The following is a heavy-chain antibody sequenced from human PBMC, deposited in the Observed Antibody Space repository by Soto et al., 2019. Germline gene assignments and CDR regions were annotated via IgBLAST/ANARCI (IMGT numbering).Heavy chain of an antibody. D-gene: IGHD3-3*01. V-gene: IGHV4-59*01. CDR3: ARDGLRSFDP. CDR1: GGSISSYY. CDR2: IYYSGSN. Sequence: QVQLQESGPGLVKPSETLSLTCTVSGGSISSYYWSWIRQPPGKGLEWIGYIYYSGSNNYNPSLKSRVTISVDTSKNQFSLKLSSVTAADTAVYYCARDGLRSFDPWGQGTLVTVSS. J-gene: IGHJ5*02.